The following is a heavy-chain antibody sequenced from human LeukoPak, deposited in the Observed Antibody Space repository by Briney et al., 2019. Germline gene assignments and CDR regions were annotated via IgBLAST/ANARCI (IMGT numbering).Heavy chain of an antibody. CDR2: LNSDGSST. V-gene: IGHV3-74*01. Sequence: GGSLRLSCAASGFTFSSYWMHWVRQAPGKGLVWVSRLNSDGSSTSYADSVKGRFTISRDNAKNSLYLQMNSLRAEDTAIYYCARDREEKARIGGMDVWGQGTTVIVSS. CDR1: GFTFSSYW. J-gene: IGHJ6*02. CDR3: ARDREEKARIGGMDV. D-gene: IGHD5-12*01.